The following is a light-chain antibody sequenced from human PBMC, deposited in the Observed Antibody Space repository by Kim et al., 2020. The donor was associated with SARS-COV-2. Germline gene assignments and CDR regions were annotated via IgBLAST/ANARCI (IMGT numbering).Light chain of an antibody. V-gene: IGLV2-14*03. CDR3: SSYTSSSTLI. CDR2: DVS. J-gene: IGLJ2*01. CDR1: SSDVGGYNY. Sequence: QSALTQPASVSGSPGQSITISCTGTSSDVGGYNYVSWYQQHPGKAPKLMIYDVSNRPSGVSNRFSGSKSGNTASLTISVLQAEDEADYYCSSYTSSSTLIFAGGTLLTVL.